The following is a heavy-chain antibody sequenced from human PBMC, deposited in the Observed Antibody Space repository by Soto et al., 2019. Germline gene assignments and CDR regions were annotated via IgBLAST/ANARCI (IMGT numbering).Heavy chain of an antibody. CDR1: GGTSNNYA. Sequence: QVQLVQSGAEVKTPGSSVKVSCRASGGTSNNYADTWVRQAPGHGLEWMGGIIAYFGTATYAHKFRGRLTITADDSTRTNYMELRSLTTDDTAIYYGAKLLGPGSYYDDDYWGQGTLVTVSS. CDR3: AKLLGPGSYYDDDY. J-gene: IGHJ4*02. CDR2: IIAYFGTA. D-gene: IGHD3-10*01. V-gene: IGHV1-69*01.